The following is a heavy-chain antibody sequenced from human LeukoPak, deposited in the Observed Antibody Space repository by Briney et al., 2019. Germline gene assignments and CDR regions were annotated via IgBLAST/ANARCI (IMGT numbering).Heavy chain of an antibody. CDR3: ARDAQWELRAFDV. Sequence: APVKVSCKTIGGRFKSYGFSWVRQAPGQGLEWMGGIIPVFDRPNYAQKFEGRVTITADKSTNTTYMEITSLTSDDTAVYYCARDAQWELRAFDVWGRGTMVIVSS. CDR1: GGRFKSYG. D-gene: IGHD4-23*01. J-gene: IGHJ3*01. V-gene: IGHV1-69*06. CDR2: IIPVFDRP.